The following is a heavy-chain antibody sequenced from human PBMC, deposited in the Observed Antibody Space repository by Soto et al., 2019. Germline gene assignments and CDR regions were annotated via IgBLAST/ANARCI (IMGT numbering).Heavy chain of an antibody. D-gene: IGHD6-13*01. CDR1: GFTFSSYA. V-gene: IGHV3-23*01. Sequence: EVQLLESGGGLVQPGGSLRLSCAASGFTFSSYAMSWVRQAPGKGLEWVSAISGSGGSTYYADSVKGRFTISRDNSKNTLYLQMNSLRAEDMAVYYCAKDPGYYSSSWYWDYWGQGTLVTVSS. CDR2: ISGSGGST. J-gene: IGHJ4*02. CDR3: AKDPGYYSSSWYWDY.